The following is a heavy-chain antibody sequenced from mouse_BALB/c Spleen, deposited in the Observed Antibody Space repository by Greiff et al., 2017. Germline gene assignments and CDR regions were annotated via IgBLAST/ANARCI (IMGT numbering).Heavy chain of an antibody. V-gene: IGHV1-7*01. J-gene: IGHJ4*01. CDR1: GYTFTSYW. CDR3: ARAGTPYAMDY. Sequence: QVQLQQSGAELAKPGASVKMSCKASGYTFTSYWMHWVKQRPGQGLEWIGYINPSTGYTEYNQKFKDKATLTADKSSSTAYMQLSSLTSEDSAVYYCARAGTPYAMDYWGQGTSVTVSS. D-gene: IGHD1-1*01. CDR2: INPSTGYT.